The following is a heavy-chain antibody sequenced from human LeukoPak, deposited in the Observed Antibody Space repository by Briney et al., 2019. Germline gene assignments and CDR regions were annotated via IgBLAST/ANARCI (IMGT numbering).Heavy chain of an antibody. Sequence: PSETLSPTGTVSGGSISSYCWSWIGQPPGKGLGWSGSISYWSSYNCNPSLTSPVTISGDTSKNQFSLKLSSVTAADTAVYYWATMVRRVSARNNWFDPWGQGTLVTVSS. CDR2: ISYWSSY. CDR3: ATMVRRVSARNNWFDP. CDR1: GGSISSYC. D-gene: IGHD3-10*01. V-gene: IGHV4-59*01. J-gene: IGHJ5*02.